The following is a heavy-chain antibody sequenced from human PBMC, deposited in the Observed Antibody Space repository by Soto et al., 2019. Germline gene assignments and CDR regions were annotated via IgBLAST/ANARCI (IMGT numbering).Heavy chain of an antibody. Sequence: GGSLRLSCAASGLSVTIAWLSWFRHTPGKGLEWVRRSKPKTDRAETIQYPASVKGRFIISRDDSKDILYLEMNSLKTDDTGVYYCSTAGQWYFWTASYFEHWGQGTPVTVS. D-gene: IGHD3-3*01. CDR3: STAGQWYFWTASYFEH. CDR2: SKPKTDRAETI. J-gene: IGHJ4*02. CDR1: GLSVTIAW. V-gene: IGHV3-15*01.